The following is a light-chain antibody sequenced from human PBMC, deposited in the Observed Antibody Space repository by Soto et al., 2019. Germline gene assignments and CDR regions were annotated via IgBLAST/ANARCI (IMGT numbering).Light chain of an antibody. V-gene: IGKV3-20*01. CDR1: QSVSSSY. Sequence: EIVLTQSPGTLSLSPGERATLSSRASQSVSSSYLAWYQQKPGQAPRLLIYGASSRATGIPDRFSGSGSGTDFTFTISRLEPEDFAVYYCQQYGSSPSTFGQGTKVEIK. CDR3: QQYGSSPST. J-gene: IGKJ1*01. CDR2: GAS.